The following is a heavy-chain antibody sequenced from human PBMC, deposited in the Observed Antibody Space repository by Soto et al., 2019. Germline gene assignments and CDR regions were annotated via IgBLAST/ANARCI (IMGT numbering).Heavy chain of an antibody. D-gene: IGHD1-26*01. CDR3: AKDAGGSWFRYYYYYGMDV. J-gene: IGHJ6*02. CDR2: ISYDGSNK. Sequence: QVQLVESGGGVVQPGRSLRLSCATSGFTFSSYGMHWVRQAPGKGLEWVAVISYDGSNKYYADSVKGRFTISRDNSKNTLYLQMNSLRAEDTAVYYRAKDAGGSWFRYYYYYGMDVWGQGTTVTVSS. V-gene: IGHV3-30*18. CDR1: GFTFSSYG.